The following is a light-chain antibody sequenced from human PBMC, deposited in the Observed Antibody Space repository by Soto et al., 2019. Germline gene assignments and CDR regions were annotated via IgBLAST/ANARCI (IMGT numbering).Light chain of an antibody. Sequence: DIQMTQSPPSLSASVGDRVTITCRASQGIRNYVAWYQQIPGKAPKLLIYAASTLQSGVPSRFSGSGSGTDFTLTINGLQPEDVATYSCPKYSSLPVFGPGTKVEIK. CDR2: AAS. CDR1: QGIRNY. V-gene: IGKV1-27*01. J-gene: IGKJ3*01. CDR3: PKYSSLPV.